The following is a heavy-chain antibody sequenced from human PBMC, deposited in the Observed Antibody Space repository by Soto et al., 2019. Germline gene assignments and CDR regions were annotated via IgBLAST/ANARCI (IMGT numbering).Heavy chain of an antibody. V-gene: IGHV1-8*01. CDR1: GYTFTSYD. CDR3: ARERTGTTSMDV. D-gene: IGHD1-1*01. J-gene: IGHJ6*02. Sequence: QVQLVQSGAEVKKPGASVKVSCKVSGYTFTSYDINWVRQATGQGLEWMGWMNPNSGNTGYAQKFQGRVTMTRNTSTSTAYMELSSLRSEDPAVYYCARERTGTTSMDVWGQGTTVTVSS. CDR2: MNPNSGNT.